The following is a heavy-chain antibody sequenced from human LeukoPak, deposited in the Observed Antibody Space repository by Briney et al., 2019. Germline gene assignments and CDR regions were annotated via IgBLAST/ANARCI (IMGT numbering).Heavy chain of an antibody. J-gene: IGHJ4*02. D-gene: IGHD3-3*01. V-gene: IGHV3-11*04. Sequence: GGSLRLSCAASGFTFSDYYMSWIRQAPGKGLEWVSYISSSGSTIYYADSVKGRFTISRDNAKNSLYLQMNSPRAEDTAVYYCARSSYYDFWSGYQPLFDYWGQGTLVTVSS. CDR2: ISSSGSTI. CDR3: ARSSYYDFWSGYQPLFDY. CDR1: GFTFSDYY.